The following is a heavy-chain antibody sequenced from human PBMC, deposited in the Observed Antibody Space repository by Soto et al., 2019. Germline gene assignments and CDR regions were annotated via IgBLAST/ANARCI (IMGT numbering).Heavy chain of an antibody. CDR2: INPSGGST. Sequence: ASVKVSCKASGYTFTSYYMHWVRQAPGQGLEWMGIINPSGGSTSYAQKFQGRVTMTRDTSTSTVYMELSSLRSEDTAVYYCARDLSIAARPSPLSYWGQGTLVTVSS. V-gene: IGHV1-46*01. CDR3: ARDLSIAARPSPLSY. CDR1: GYTFTSYY. D-gene: IGHD6-6*01. J-gene: IGHJ4*02.